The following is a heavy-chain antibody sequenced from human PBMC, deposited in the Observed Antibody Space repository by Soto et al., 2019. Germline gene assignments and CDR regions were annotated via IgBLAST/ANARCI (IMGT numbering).Heavy chain of an antibody. CDR3: AKVGSLGYCSGGSCYTPYYFDY. CDR1: GFTFSSYG. V-gene: IGHV3-30*18. Sequence: QVQLVESGGGVVQPGRSLRLSCAASGFTFSSYGMHWVRQAPGKGLEWVAVISYDGRNKYYADSVKGRFTISRDNSKNTLYLQMNSLRAEDTAVYYCAKVGSLGYCSGGSCYTPYYFDYWGQGTLVTVSS. CDR2: ISYDGRNK. J-gene: IGHJ4*02. D-gene: IGHD2-15*01.